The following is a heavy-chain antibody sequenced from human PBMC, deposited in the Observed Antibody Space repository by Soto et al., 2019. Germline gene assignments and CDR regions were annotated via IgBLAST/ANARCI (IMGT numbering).Heavy chain of an antibody. J-gene: IGHJ2*01. Sequence: GGSLRLSCAASGFTFSSYSMNWVRQAPGKGLEWVSSISSSSGYIYYADSVKGRFTISRDNAKNSLYLQMNSLRAEDTAVYYCARGGSGRYFWYFDLWGRGTLVTVSS. D-gene: IGHD1-26*01. CDR2: ISSSSGYI. CDR1: GFTFSSYS. CDR3: ARGGSGRYFWYFDL. V-gene: IGHV3-21*01.